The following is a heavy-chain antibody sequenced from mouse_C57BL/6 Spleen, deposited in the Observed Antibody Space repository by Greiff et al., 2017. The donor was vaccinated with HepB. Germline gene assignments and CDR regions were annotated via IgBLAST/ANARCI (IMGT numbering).Heavy chain of an antibody. J-gene: IGHJ1*03. CDR1: GFTFSSYG. D-gene: IGHD1-1*01. Sequence: EVMLVESGGDLVKPGGSLKLSCAASGFTFSSYGMSWVRQTPDKRLEWVATISSGGSYTYYPDSVKGRFTISRDNAKNTLYLQMSSLKSEDTAMYYCARPPITTVVATDWYFDVWGTGTTVTVSS. CDR2: ISSGGSYT. V-gene: IGHV5-6*01. CDR3: ARPPITTVVATDWYFDV.